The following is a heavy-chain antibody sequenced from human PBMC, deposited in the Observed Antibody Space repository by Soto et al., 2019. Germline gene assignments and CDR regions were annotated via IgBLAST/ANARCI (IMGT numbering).Heavy chain of an antibody. J-gene: IGHJ4*02. CDR3: AREPYNHWPFDY. D-gene: IGHD1-20*01. V-gene: IGHV3-30-3*01. CDR1: GFPFSIYA. Sequence: GGSLRLSCAASGFPFSIYAMHWVRQAPGKGLEWVALISYDGSNKYYADSVKGRFTISRDNSKNTLYLQMDSLRVEDTAVYYCAREPYNHWPFDYWGQGTLVTVSS. CDR2: ISYDGSNK.